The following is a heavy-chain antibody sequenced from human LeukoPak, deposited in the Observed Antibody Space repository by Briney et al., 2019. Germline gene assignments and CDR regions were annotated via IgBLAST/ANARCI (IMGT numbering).Heavy chain of an antibody. CDR3: AKAGDCSSTSCLHALFDY. V-gene: IGHV3-23*01. CDR2: ISGSGDST. Sequence: GGSLRLSCAASGFTFSRSWMTWVRQAPGKGLEWVSAISGSGDSTYYADSVKGRFTISRDNSKNTLFLQMNSLRAEDTAIYYCAKAGDCSSTSCLHALFDYWGQGALVTVSS. CDR1: GFTFSRSW. D-gene: IGHD2-2*01. J-gene: IGHJ4*02.